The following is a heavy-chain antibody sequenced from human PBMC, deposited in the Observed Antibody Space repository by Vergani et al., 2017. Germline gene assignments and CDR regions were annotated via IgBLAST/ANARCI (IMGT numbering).Heavy chain of an antibody. CDR1: FTVSSNY. CDR2: IYSGGST. Sequence: EVQLVESGGGLIQPGFTVSSNYMIWVRQAPGKGLEWVSVIYSGGSTYYADSVKGRFTISRDNSKNTLYLQMNSLRAEDTAVYYCARVRATESYCFDYWGQGTLVTVSS. J-gene: IGHJ4*02. CDR3: ARVRATESYCFDY. D-gene: IGHD1-26*01. V-gene: IGHV3-53*01.